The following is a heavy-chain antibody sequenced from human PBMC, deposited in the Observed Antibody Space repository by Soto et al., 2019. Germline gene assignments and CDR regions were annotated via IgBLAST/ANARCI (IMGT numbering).Heavy chain of an antibody. CDR1: GDSLSNYY. J-gene: IGHJ4*02. V-gene: IGHV4-59*01. CDR3: ARSAAAPELYFDN. CDR2: VYNTGST. Sequence: PSETLSLTCTVSGDSLSNYYWSWIRQPPGKGLQWIGFVYNTGSTSYSPSLQSRVTISVDTSKNQFSLTLTSVTAADTAVYYCARSAAAPELYFDNWGPGTLVTVSS. D-gene: IGHD6-25*01.